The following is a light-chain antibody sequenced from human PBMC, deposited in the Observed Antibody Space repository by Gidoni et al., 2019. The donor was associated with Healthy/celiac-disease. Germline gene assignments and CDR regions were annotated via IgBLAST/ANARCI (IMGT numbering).Light chain of an antibody. V-gene: IGLV3-21*01. CDR2: YDR. CDR1: NIGVKS. J-gene: IGLJ2*01. CDR3: QVWDNTNNQGGV. Sequence: SYVLTPPPSVSVAPGKTATITCGGNNIGVKSVHWYPQKPGQAPVMVMYYDRDRPSGIPERFSGSNSGNTATLTISRVDAGDEADFYCQVWDNTNNQGGVFGGGTKLTVL.